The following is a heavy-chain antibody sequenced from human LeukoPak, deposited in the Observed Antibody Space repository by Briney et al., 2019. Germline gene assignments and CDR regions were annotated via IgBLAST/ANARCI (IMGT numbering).Heavy chain of an antibody. Sequence: ASVTVSCKASGYTFSSYWISWVRQAPGRGLDGMGSISPYAGDTKYAERLQDRVIMTTDTSTRTAYVELRSLTSDDTGVIYCARDQYDSVWGSYRPYFDFWGQGTLVTVSS. D-gene: IGHD3-16*02. CDR2: ISPYAGDT. CDR3: ARDQYDSVWGSYRPYFDF. J-gene: IGHJ4*02. CDR1: GYTFSSYW. V-gene: IGHV1-18*04.